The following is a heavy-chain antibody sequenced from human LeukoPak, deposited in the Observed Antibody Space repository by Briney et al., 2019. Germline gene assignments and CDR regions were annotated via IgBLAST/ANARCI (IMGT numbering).Heavy chain of an antibody. J-gene: IGHJ4*02. D-gene: IGHD3-10*01. CDR2: INHSGST. V-gene: IGHV4-34*01. Sequence: SETLSLTCAVYGGSFSGYYWSWIRQPPGKGLEWIGEINHSGSTNYNPSLKSRVTISVDTSKNQFSLKLSSVTAADTAVYYCARGIHYGSGSYYKGGHFDYWGQGTLVTVSS. CDR1: GGSFSGYY. CDR3: ARGIHYGSGSYYKGGHFDY.